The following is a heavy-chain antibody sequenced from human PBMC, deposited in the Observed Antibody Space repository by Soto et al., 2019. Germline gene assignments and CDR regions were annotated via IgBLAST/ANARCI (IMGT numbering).Heavy chain of an antibody. Sequence: QVQLVQSGAEVKKPGASVKVSCKASGYTFTSYDINWVRQATGQGLEWMGWMNPNSGNTGYAQKFQGRVNITRNTAKSTAYMELSSLRSADTAVYSCASEITSDAVSIEDNWFDPWGQGTLVTVSS. CDR3: ASEITSDAVSIEDNWFDP. J-gene: IGHJ5*02. V-gene: IGHV1-8*01. CDR2: MNPNSGNT. D-gene: IGHD2-15*01. CDR1: GYTFTSYD.